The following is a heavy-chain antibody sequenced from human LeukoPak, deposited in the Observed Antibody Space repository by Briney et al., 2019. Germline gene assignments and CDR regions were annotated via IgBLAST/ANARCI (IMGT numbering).Heavy chain of an antibody. CDR3: ARTAIVGATFWFDP. D-gene: IGHD1-26*01. CDR2: IYYSGST. Sequence: SETLSLTCTVSGGSISSYYWSWIRQPPGKGLEWIGYIYYSGSTNYNPSLKSRVTISVDTSKNQFSLKPSSVTAADTAVYYCARTAIVGATFWFDPWGQGTLVTVSS. J-gene: IGHJ5*02. CDR1: GGSISSYY. V-gene: IGHV4-59*01.